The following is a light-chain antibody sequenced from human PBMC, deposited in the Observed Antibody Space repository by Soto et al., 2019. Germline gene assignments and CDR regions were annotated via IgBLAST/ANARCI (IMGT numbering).Light chain of an antibody. J-gene: IGLJ2*01. CDR3: SSYTSSSTSVV. Sequence: QSVLTQPASVSASPGQSITIPCAGTSSDVCNYNYVSWYQQHPGKAPKLMLYDVSNRPSGVSNRFSGSKSGNTASLTISGAQAEDEADYYCSSYTSSSTSVVFGGGTKLTVL. V-gene: IGLV2-14*01. CDR1: SSDVCNYNY. CDR2: DVS.